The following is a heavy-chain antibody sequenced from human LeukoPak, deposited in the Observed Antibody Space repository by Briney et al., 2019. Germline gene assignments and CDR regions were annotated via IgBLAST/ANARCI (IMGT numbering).Heavy chain of an antibody. V-gene: IGHV4-4*09. CDR3: ARGGVFYYGRFGP. CDR1: GGSISSYY. Sequence: SETLSLTCTVSGGSISSYYWSWIRQPPGKGLEWIGYIYTSGSTNYNPSLKSRVTISVDTSKNQFSLKLSSVTAADTAVYYCARGGVFYYGRFGPWGQGTLVTVSS. J-gene: IGHJ5*02. CDR2: IYTSGST. D-gene: IGHD3-16*01.